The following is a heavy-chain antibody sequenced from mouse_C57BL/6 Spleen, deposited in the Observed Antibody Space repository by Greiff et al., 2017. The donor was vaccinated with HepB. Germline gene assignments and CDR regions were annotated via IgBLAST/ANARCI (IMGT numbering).Heavy chain of an antibody. Sequence: QVHVKQSGAELARPGASVKLSCKASGYTFTSYGISWVKQRTGQGLEWIGEIYPRSGNTYYNEKFKGKATLTADKSSSTAYMELRSLTSEDSAVYFCARMNWDGYAMDYWGQGTSVTGSS. CDR3: ARMNWDGYAMDY. J-gene: IGHJ4*01. CDR2: IYPRSGNT. D-gene: IGHD4-1*01. V-gene: IGHV1-81*01. CDR1: GYTFTSYG.